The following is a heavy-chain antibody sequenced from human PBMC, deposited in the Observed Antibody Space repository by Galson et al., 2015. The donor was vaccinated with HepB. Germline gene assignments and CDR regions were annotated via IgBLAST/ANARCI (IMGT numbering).Heavy chain of an antibody. Sequence: CAASGFTFNTSSMHWVRQAPGKGLEWVALISFDAIIKKYADSVKGRFTISRDTSKNTLYLQANSLKPEDTAVYYCATGGSGTTLDCWGQGALVTVSP. D-gene: IGHD3-16*01. V-gene: IGHV3-30-3*01. CDR3: ATGGSGTTLDC. CDR2: ISFDAIIK. CDR1: GFTFNTSS. J-gene: IGHJ4*02.